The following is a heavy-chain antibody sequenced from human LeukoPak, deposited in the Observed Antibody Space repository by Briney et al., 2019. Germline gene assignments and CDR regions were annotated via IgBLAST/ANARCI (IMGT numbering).Heavy chain of an antibody. CDR2: INSAGSST. D-gene: IGHD1-26*01. Sequence: GGSLRLSCAASGFTFSSYEMNWVRQAPGKGLVWVSRINSAGSSTSYADSVKGRFTISRDNAKNTLFLQMNSLRAEDTAVYYCARSLGGSFDYWGQGTLVTVSS. J-gene: IGHJ4*02. CDR3: ARSLGGSFDY. CDR1: GFTFSSYE. V-gene: IGHV3-74*01.